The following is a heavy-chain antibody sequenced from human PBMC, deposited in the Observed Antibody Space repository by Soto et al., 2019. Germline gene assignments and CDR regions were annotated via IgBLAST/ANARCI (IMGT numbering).Heavy chain of an antibody. CDR2: IVVGSGHT. CDR1: GFTFTSSA. CDR3: ARGQGMEENYYYYGLDI. V-gene: IGHV1-58*01. D-gene: IGHD1-1*01. J-gene: IGHJ6*02. Sequence: GASVKVSCKASGFTFTSSAVQWVRQARGQRLEWIGWIVVGSGHTNYAQKFQERVTITRDMSTSTAYMELSSLRSEDTAVYYCARGQGMEENYYYYGLDIWGQGPPATVSS.